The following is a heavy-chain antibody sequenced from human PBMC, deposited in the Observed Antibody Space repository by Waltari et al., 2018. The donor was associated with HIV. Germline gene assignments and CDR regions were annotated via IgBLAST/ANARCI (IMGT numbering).Heavy chain of an antibody. CDR2: IIPILDLS. Sequence: QVQLVQSGAEVKKPGSSVGVPCKASGDTFSSYTINWVRQAPGQGLEWMGRIIPILDLSNSAQKFQDRVTIMADKSTNTAYMDLSSLTSEDTAVYYCARGKGYYGMDVWGQGTTVTVSS. CDR1: GDTFSSYT. V-gene: IGHV1-69*02. CDR3: ARGKGYYGMDV. J-gene: IGHJ6*02.